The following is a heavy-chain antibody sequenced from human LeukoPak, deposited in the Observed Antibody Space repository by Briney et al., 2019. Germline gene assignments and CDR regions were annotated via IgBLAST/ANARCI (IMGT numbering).Heavy chain of an antibody. CDR2: MNPNSGNT. CDR3: ARVSFKRIGYCSSTSCYEDY. J-gene: IGHJ4*02. V-gene: IGHV1-8*01. Sequence: ASVKVSCKASGYTFTSYDINWVRQATGQGLEWMGWMNPNSGNTGYAQKFQGRVTMTRNTSISTAYMELSSLRSEDTAVYYCARVSFKRIGYCSSTSCYEDYWGQGTLVTVSS. D-gene: IGHD2-2*01. CDR1: GYTFTSYD.